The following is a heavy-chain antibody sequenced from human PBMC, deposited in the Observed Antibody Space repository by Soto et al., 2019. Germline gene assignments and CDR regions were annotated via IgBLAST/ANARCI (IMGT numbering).Heavy chain of an antibody. CDR1: GFTFDNYA. Sequence: LRLSCAASGFTFDNYAMHWVRQVPGKDLEWVSGISWNSGNIGYADSVKGRFTISRDNAQNSLYLQMNSLRSEDTAFYYCAKDHMAWAGLFDSWGQGTLVTVSS. CDR3: AKDHMAWAGLFDS. V-gene: IGHV3-9*01. J-gene: IGHJ4*02. CDR2: ISWNSGNI. D-gene: IGHD6-19*01.